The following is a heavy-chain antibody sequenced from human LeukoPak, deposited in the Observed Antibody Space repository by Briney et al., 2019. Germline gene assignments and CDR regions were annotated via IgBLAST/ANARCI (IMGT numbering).Heavy chain of an antibody. V-gene: IGHV3-33*06. CDR3: AKYKLTIVRGVIGFDP. Sequence: GRSLRLSCAASGFTFSSYGMHWVRQAPGKGLEWVAVIWYDVSNKYYADSVKGRFTISRDNSKNTLYLQMNSLRAEDTAVYYCAKYKLTIVRGVIGFDPWGQGTLVTVSS. CDR1: GFTFSSYG. D-gene: IGHD3-10*01. CDR2: IWYDVSNK. J-gene: IGHJ5*02.